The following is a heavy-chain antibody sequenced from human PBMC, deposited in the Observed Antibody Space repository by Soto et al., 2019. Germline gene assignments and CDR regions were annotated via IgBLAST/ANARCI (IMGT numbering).Heavy chain of an antibody. V-gene: IGHV4-61*01. CDR1: GASVSRDPYY. Sequence: QVQLQESGPGLVKPSETLSLTCTVSGASVSRDPYYCNWIRQPPGKGLEYIGFILQSGSTHNNPSLIRRATISQGTAKNHVSIKLTSVTAAKTAIYHCAGGRDAYKSRYWGQGTLVALSS. CDR3: AGGRDAYKSRY. D-gene: IGHD1-1*01. J-gene: IGHJ4*02. CDR2: ILQSGST.